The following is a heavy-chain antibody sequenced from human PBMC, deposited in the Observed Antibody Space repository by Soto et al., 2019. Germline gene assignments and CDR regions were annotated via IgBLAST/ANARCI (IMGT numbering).Heavy chain of an antibody. D-gene: IGHD5-18*01. Sequence: GRSVSLCASASGFNFSRYCKHWVRQAPGNGLVWVSRITSYRSSTSYPDTVTVRTTISQDNAKNTLYPQMDSLRAEDTAVYYCARVADTGCDFWGPGTLVTVSS. CDR2: ITSYRSST. V-gene: IGHV3-74*01. J-gene: IGHJ4*02. CDR3: ARVADTGCDF. CDR1: GFNFSRYC.